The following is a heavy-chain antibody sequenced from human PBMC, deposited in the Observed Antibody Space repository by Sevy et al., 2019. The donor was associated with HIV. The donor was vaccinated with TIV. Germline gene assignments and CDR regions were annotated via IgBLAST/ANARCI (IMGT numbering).Heavy chain of an antibody. CDR3: AKGPTLGDCSSTSCSPYYYGMDV. CDR1: EFTFSSYA. D-gene: IGHD2-2*01. J-gene: IGHJ6*02. V-gene: IGHV3-23*01. Sequence: GGSLRLSCAASEFTFSSYAMSWVRQAPGKGLEWVSAISGSGGSTYYADSVKGRFTISRDNSKNTLYLQMNSLRAEDTAVYYCAKGPTLGDCSSTSCSPYYYGMDVWGQGTTVTVSS. CDR2: ISGSGGST.